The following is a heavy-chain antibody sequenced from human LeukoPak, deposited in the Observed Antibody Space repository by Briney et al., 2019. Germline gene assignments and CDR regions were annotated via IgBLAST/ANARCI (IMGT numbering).Heavy chain of an antibody. D-gene: IGHD6-6*01. CDR3: AREYSSSSRAFDI. V-gene: IGHV4-38-2*02. CDR2: IYHNGNT. CDR1: GYSISSGYY. Sequence: SETLSLTCAVSGYSISSGYYWGWIRQPPGKGQEWIGSIYHNGNTYYNPSLKSRVTISVDTSKNQFSLKLSSVTAADTAVSYCAREYSSSSRAFDIWGQGTMVTVSS. J-gene: IGHJ3*02.